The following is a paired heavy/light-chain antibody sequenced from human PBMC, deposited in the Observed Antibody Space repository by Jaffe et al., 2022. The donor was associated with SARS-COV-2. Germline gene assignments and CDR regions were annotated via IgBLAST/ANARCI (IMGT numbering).Heavy chain of an antibody. CDR1: GFSLRSSGVG. CDR2: IYWNDDK. Sequence: QITLKESGPTLVKPTQTLTLTCTFSGFSLRSSGVGVGWFRQPPGKALEWLALIYWNDDKRYRPSLKNRLTISKDTSKNQVVLRMTNMHPVDTATYFCAHSYGPYDYDVEFDPWGQGTLVTVSS. CDR3: AHSYGPYDYDVEFDP. J-gene: IGHJ5*02. D-gene: IGHD5-12*01. V-gene: IGHV2-5*01.
Light chain of an antibody. J-gene: IGLJ3*02. Sequence: QPVLTQPPSSSASPGESARLTCTLPRDINVASYNIYWYQRKPGSPPRYLLYYYSDSDKRQGSGVPSRFSGSKDVSANTGILLISGLQSDDEADYYCMIWPSNAYVVFGGGTKLTVL. CDR3: MIWPSNAYVV. V-gene: IGLV5-37*01. CDR1: RDINVASYN. CDR2: YYSDSDK.